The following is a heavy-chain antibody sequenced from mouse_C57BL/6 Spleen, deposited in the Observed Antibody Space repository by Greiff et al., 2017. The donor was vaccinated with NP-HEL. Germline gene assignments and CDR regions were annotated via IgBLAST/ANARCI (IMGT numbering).Heavy chain of an antibody. Sequence: EVQLQQSGTVLARPGASVKMSCKTSGYTFTSYWMHWVKQRPGQGLEWIGAIYPGNSDTSYNQKFKGKAKLTAVTSASTAYMELSSLTNEDSAVYYCTRCSDGSSPWFAYWGQGTLVTVSA. CDR3: TRCSDGSSPWFAY. D-gene: IGHD1-1*01. V-gene: IGHV1-5*01. CDR1: GYTFTSYW. J-gene: IGHJ3*01. CDR2: IYPGNSDT.